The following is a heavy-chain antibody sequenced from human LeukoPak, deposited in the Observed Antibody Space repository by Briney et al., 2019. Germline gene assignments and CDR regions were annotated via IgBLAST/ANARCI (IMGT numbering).Heavy chain of an antibody. J-gene: IGHJ5*02. CDR2: ISSSGSTM. CDR1: GFTFSSYE. Sequence: GGSLRLSCAASGFTFSSYEVNWVRQAPGKGLEWVSYISSSGSTMYYADSVKGRFTVSRDNAKNSLFLQMNSLRAEDTAVYYCARDSRLNWFDPWGQGTLVTVSS. D-gene: IGHD6-13*01. CDR3: ARDSRLNWFDP. V-gene: IGHV3-48*03.